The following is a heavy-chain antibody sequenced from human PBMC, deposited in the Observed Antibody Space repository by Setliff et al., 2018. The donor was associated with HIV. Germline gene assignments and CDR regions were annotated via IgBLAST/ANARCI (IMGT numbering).Heavy chain of an antibody. CDR3: TTDGDYYDSAPPTY. D-gene: IGHD3-22*01. J-gene: IGHJ4*02. CDR1: GFTFSSYW. Sequence: LRLSCAASGFTFSSYWMSWVRQAPGKGLEWVGRIKSKTDGGTTDYAAPVKGRFTISRDDSKNTLYLQMNSLKTEDTAVCYCTTDGDYYDSAPPTYWGQGTLVTVSS. CDR2: IKSKTDGGTT. V-gene: IGHV3-15*01.